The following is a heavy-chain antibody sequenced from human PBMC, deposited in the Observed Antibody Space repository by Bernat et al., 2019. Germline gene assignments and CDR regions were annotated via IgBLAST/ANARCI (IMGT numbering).Heavy chain of an antibody. J-gene: IGHJ4*02. D-gene: IGHD3-16*02. CDR2: IYSGGST. Sequence: EVQLVESGGGLVQPGGSLRLSCAASGFTVSSNYMSWVRQAPGKGLEWVSVIYSGGSTYYADSVEGRLTISRDNSKNNSYLQMISLRADDTAVYYYAVGYQVPPNDCWGQGTLVTVSS. V-gene: IGHV3-66*01. CDR1: GFTVSSNY. CDR3: AVGYQVPPNDC.